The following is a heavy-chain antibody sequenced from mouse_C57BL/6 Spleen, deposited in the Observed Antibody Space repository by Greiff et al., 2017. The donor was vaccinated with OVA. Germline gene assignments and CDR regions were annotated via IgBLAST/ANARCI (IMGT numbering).Heavy chain of an antibody. D-gene: IGHD1-1*01. J-gene: IGHJ2*01. CDR3: ATSYDGNCGY. Sequence: QVQLQQSGPELVKPGASVKISCKASGYAFTSPWMNWVKQRPGKGLEWIGRIYPGDGDTNYNGKFKGKATLTADKSSSTAYMQLSSLTSEDSAVYFCATSYDGNCGYWGQGTTLTVSS. CDR2: IYPGDGDT. V-gene: IGHV1-82*01. CDR1: GYAFTSPW.